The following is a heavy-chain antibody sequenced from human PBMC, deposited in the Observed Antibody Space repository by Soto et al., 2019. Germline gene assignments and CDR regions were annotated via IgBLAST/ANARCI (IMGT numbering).Heavy chain of an antibody. J-gene: IGHJ4*02. V-gene: IGHV3-23*01. Sequence: TVGSLRLSCAASGFTFSSYAMSWVRQAPGKGLEWVSAISGSGGSTYYADSVKGRFTISRDNSKNTLYLQMNSLRAEDTAVYYCAKDGSITPHAPFNYWGQGTLVTVSS. D-gene: IGHD1-26*01. CDR2: ISGSGGST. CDR3: AKDGSITPHAPFNY. CDR1: GFTFSSYA.